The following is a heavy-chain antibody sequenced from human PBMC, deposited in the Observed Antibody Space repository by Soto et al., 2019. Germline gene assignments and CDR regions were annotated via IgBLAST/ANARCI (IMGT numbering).Heavy chain of an antibody. CDR2: IYHSGST. V-gene: IGHV4-38-2*02. CDR1: GYSISSDYY. D-gene: IGHD3-10*01. CDR3: AREWGTMVRGVRVSKGMDV. J-gene: IGHJ6*02. Sequence: SETLSLTCAVSGYSISSDYYWGWIRQPPGKGLEWIGSIYHSGSTYYNPSLKSRVTISVDTSKNQFSLKLSSVTAADTAVYYCAREWGTMVRGVRVSKGMDVWGQGTTVTVSS.